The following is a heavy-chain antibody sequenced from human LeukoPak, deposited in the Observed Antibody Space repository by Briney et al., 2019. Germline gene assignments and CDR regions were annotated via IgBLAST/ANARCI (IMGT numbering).Heavy chain of an antibody. V-gene: IGHV3-30-3*01. CDR3: TSGDGYNYELIDY. D-gene: IGHD5-24*01. Sequence: GRSLRLSCAASGFTFSSYAMHWVRQAPGKGLEWVAVISYDGSNKYYAGSVKGRFTISRDNSKNTLYLQMNSLRAEDTAVYHCTSGDGYNYELIDYWGQGTLVTVSS. CDR1: GFTFSSYA. CDR2: ISYDGSNK. J-gene: IGHJ4*02.